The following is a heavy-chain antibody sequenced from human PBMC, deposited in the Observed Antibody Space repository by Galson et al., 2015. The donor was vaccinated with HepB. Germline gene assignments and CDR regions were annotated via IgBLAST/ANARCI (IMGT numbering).Heavy chain of an antibody. CDR1: GYTFTGYY. Sequence: SVKVSCKASGYTFTGYYMHWVRQAPGQGLEWMGWINPNSGGTNYAQKFQGWVTMNRDTSIRTAYMDLRKLRSDDTAVYYCARGGSSSTSISDAFDIWGQGTTVTVSS. D-gene: IGHD2-2*01. J-gene: IGHJ3*02. CDR2: INPNSGGT. CDR3: ARGGSSSTSISDAFDI. V-gene: IGHV1-2*04.